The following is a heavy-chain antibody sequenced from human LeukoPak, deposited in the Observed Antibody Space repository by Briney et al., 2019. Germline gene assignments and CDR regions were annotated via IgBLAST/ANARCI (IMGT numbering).Heavy chain of an antibody. CDR3: ARGGDSSGWSRRRVDY. D-gene: IGHD6-19*01. J-gene: IGHJ4*02. CDR1: GFTFSSYS. V-gene: IGHV3-21*01. Sequence: PGGSLRLSCAASGFTFSSYSMDWVRQAPGEGLEWVSSISSSSSYIYYADSVKGRFTISRDNAKNSLYLQMNSLRAEDTAVYYCARGGDSSGWSRRRVDYWGQGTLVTVSS. CDR2: ISSSSSYI.